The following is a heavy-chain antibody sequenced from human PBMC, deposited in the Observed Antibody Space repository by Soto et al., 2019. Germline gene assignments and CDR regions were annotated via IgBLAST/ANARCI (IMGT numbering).Heavy chain of an antibody. CDR3: ARGRLAVAGYDY. D-gene: IGHD6-19*01. CDR1: GFTFSDYG. J-gene: IGHJ4*02. V-gene: IGHV3-48*02. CDR2: IGTGINSM. Sequence: EVQLVESGGGLVQPGGSLRLSCAASGFTFSDYGMTWVRQAPGKGLEWVSFIGTGINSMYYADSVKGQFTVSRDNAKSSLYLHVNSLRDDDTAVYYCARGRLAVAGYDYWGQGTLVTVSS.